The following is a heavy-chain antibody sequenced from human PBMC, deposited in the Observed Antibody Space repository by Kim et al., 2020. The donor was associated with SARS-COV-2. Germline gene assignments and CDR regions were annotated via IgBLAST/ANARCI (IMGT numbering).Heavy chain of an antibody. V-gene: IGHV3-43D*03. CDR2: ISWDGGST. CDR1: GFTFDDYA. CDR3: ASAGYDSSTFDY. D-gene: IGHD3-22*01. Sequence: GGSLRLSCAASGFTFDDYAMHWVRQAPGKGLEWVSLISWDGGSTYYADSVKCRFTISRDNSKNSLYLQMNSLRAEDTALYYCASAGYDSSTFDYWGQGTLVTVSS. J-gene: IGHJ4*02.